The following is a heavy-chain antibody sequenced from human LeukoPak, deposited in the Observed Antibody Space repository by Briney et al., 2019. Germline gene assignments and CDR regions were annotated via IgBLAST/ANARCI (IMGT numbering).Heavy chain of an antibody. J-gene: IGHJ4*02. CDR3: ARDLLRGGSYSEDY. Sequence: GGSLRLSCAASGFTFSSYAMHWVRQAPGKGLEWVAVISYDGSNKYYADSVKGRFTISRDNSKNTLYLQMNSLRAEDTAVYYCARDLLRGGSYSEDYWGQGTLVTVSS. CDR1: GFTFSSYA. CDR2: ISYDGSNK. V-gene: IGHV3-30-3*01. D-gene: IGHD1-26*01.